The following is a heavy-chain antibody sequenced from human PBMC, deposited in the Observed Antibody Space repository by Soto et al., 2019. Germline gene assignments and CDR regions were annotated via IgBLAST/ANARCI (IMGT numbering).Heavy chain of an antibody. CDR3: ARGLGGSYYMPTFDY. J-gene: IGHJ4*02. CDR2: INSDGSST. V-gene: IGHV3-74*01. CDR1: GFTFSGYW. D-gene: IGHD1-26*01. Sequence: GGSLRLSCAASGFTFSGYWMSWVRQAPGKGLVWVSRINSDGSSTSYADSVKGRFTISRDNAKNTLYLQMNSLRAEDTAVYYCARGLGGSYYMPTFDYWGQGTLVTVSS.